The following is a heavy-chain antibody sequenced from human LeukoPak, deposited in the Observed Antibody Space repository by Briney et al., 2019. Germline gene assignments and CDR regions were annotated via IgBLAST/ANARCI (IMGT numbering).Heavy chain of an antibody. CDR3: ARLFDYGMDV. V-gene: IGHV5-51*01. J-gene: IGHJ6*04. CDR2: IHPGASDT. CDR1: GYRFTSYR. Sequence: GESLKIFCKGSGYRFTSYRISGVRQLPGKGLKWMRIIHPGASDTRYSPSFQGQVTISADMSISTAYLKWSCLQASATPLYPRARLFDYGMDVWGEGTTVTVPS.